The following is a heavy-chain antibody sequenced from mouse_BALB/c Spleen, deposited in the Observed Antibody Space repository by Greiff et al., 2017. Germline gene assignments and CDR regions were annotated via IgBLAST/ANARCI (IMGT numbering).Heavy chain of an antibody. D-gene: IGHD4-1*01. Sequence: VQLKESGAELVKPGASVKLSCTASGFNIKDTYMHWVKQRPEQGLEWIGRIDPANGNTKYDPKFQGKATITADTSSNTAYLQLSSLTSEDTAVYYCARWGTGTADYWGQGTTLTVSS. V-gene: IGHV14-3*02. CDR1: GFNIKDTY. J-gene: IGHJ2*01. CDR3: ARWGTGTADY. CDR2: IDPANGNT.